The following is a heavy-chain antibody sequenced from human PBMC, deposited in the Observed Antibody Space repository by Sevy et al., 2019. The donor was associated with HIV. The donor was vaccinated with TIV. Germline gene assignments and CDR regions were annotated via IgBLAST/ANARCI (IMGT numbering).Heavy chain of an antibody. Sequence: SETLSLTCAVSAYSVSSAYSWGWIRQPPGKGLEWIGNIYQSGNTYYNPSLKSRVTISVDTSINQFSLTRTSVTAADKAVYYGAGFGRQLIISGDVFEIWGHGTMVTVSS. CDR2: IYQSGNT. D-gene: IGHD3-10*01. CDR3: AGFGRQLIISGDVFEI. CDR1: AYSVSSAYS. J-gene: IGHJ3*02. V-gene: IGHV4-38-2*01.